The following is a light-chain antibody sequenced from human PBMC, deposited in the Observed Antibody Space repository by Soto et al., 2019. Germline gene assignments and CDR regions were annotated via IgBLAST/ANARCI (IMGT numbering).Light chain of an antibody. Sequence: GDRVTITCRASQSISSWLAWYQQKPGKAPKLLIYDASSLESGVPSRFRGSGSWTEFTLTISSLQPDDFATYYCQQSYSTLLITFGQGTRLEIK. J-gene: IGKJ5*01. CDR1: QSISSW. V-gene: IGKV1-5*01. CDR2: DAS. CDR3: QQSYSTLLIT.